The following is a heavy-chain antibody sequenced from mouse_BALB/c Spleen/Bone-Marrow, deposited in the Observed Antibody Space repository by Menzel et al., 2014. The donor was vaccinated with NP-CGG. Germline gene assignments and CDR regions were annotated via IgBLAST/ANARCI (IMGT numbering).Heavy chain of an antibody. J-gene: IGHJ3*01. CDR1: GFDFSRYW. Sequence: VQLKHSGGGLVQPGGSLKLSCAASGFDFSRYWMSWVRQAPGKGLEWIGEINPDSSTIDYTPSLKDKFIISRDNAKNTLYLQMSKVRSEDTALYYCARPETGSWFAYWGQGTLVTVSA. CDR3: ARPETGSWFAY. D-gene: IGHD4-1*01. CDR2: INPDSSTI. V-gene: IGHV4-1*02.